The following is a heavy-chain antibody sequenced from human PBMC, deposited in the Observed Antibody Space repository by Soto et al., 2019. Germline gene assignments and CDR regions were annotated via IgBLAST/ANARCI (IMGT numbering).Heavy chain of an antibody. CDR1: GGSISSSSYY. J-gene: IGHJ4*02. D-gene: IGHD1-26*01. CDR2: IYYSGST. V-gene: IGHV4-39*01. CDR3: ASDWAGATSDH. Sequence: QLQLQESGPGLVKPSETLSLTCTVSGGSISSSSYYWGWIRQPPGKGLEWIGSIYYSGSTYYNPSLKSRVTISVDTSKNQFSLKLSSVTAADTAVYYCASDWAGATSDHWGQGTLVTVSS.